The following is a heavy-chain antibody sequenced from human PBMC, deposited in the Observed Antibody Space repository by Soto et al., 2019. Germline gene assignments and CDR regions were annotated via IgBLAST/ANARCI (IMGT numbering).Heavy chain of an antibody. CDR1: GFTFSSYS. D-gene: IGHD3-22*01. V-gene: IGHV3-48*02. Sequence: EVQLVESGGGLVQPGGSLRLSCAASGFTFSSYSMNWVRQAPGKGLEWVSYISSSSSTIYYADSVKGRFTISRDNAKNSLYLQMNSLRDEDTAVYYCARVGRGANYYDSSGYSYWGQGTLVTVSS. CDR3: ARVGRGANYYDSSGYSY. CDR2: ISSSSSTI. J-gene: IGHJ4*02.